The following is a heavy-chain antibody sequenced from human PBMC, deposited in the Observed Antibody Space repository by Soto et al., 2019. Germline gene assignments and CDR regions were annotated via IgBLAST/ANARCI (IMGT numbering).Heavy chain of an antibody. CDR2: INPNSGGT. Sequence: ASVKVSCKASGYTFTGYYMHWVRQAPRQGLEWMGWINPNSGGTNYAQKFQGWVTMTRDTSISTAYMELSRLRSDDTAVYYCARGDYYGSGSYLYYFDYWGQGTLVTVSS. J-gene: IGHJ4*02. CDR3: ARGDYYGSGSYLYYFDY. CDR1: GYTFTGYY. V-gene: IGHV1-2*04. D-gene: IGHD3-10*01.